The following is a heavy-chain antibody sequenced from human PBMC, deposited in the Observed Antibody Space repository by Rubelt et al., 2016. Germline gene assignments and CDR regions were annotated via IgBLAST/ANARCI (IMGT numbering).Heavy chain of an antibody. CDR1: GGSFSGYC. D-gene: IGHD3/OR15-3a*01. Sequence: QVQLQQWGAGLLKPSETLSLTCAVYGGSFSGYCWSWIRQPPGKGLEWIGEINHSGGTNYNPSLRGRVTISVDTAKNQFSLNRSSVTATDTAVYYCARLFLDDLFPHDSWGQGTLVTVSS. J-gene: IGHJ5*01. CDR3: ARLFLDDLFPHDS. CDR2: INHSGGT. V-gene: IGHV4-34*01.